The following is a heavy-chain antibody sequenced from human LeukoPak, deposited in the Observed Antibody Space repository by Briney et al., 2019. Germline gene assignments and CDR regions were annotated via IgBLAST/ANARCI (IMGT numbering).Heavy chain of an antibody. J-gene: IGHJ4*02. CDR2: IYTSGST. V-gene: IGHV4-61*02. Sequence: SETLSLTCTVSGGSISSGSYYWSWIRQPAGKGLEWIGRIYTSGSTKYNPSLKSRVTISVDTSKKQFSLKLSSVTAADTAVYYCATDGGIAAALYYFDYWGQGTLVTVSS. D-gene: IGHD6-13*01. CDR1: GGSISSGSYY. CDR3: ATDGGIAAALYYFDY.